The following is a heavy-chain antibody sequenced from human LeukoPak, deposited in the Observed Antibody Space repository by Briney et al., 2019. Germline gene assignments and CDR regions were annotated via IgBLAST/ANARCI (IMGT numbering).Heavy chain of an antibody. J-gene: IGHJ3*01. CDR2: ISSNGGST. D-gene: IGHD5-12*01. Sequence: GGSLRLSCAASGFTFSSYAMHWVRRAPGKGLEYVSAISSNGGSTYYANSVKGRFTISRDNSKNTLYLQMGSLRAEDMAVYYCAREIGGYDLWGQGTMVTVSS. CDR3: AREIGGYDL. CDR1: GFTFSSYA. V-gene: IGHV3-64*01.